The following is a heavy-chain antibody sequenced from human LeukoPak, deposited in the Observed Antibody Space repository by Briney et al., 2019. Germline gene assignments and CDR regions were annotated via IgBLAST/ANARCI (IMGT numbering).Heavy chain of an antibody. J-gene: IGHJ4*02. CDR1: GFTFDDYG. Sequence: RPGGSLRLSCAASGFTFDDYGMSWVRQAPGKGLEWVSGINWNGGSTGYADSVKGRFTISRENAKNSLYLQMNSLRAEDTALYYCTRERSGSGSYHLDYWGQGTLVTVSS. D-gene: IGHD1-26*01. V-gene: IGHV3-20*04. CDR3: TRERSGSGSYHLDY. CDR2: INWNGGST.